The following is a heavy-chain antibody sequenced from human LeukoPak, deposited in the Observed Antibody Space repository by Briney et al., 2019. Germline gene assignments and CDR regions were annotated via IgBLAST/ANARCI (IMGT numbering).Heavy chain of an antibody. CDR3: ATNSKYSGSYSFDY. CDR1: GYTFTSYD. V-gene: IGHV1-8*01. J-gene: IGHJ4*02. D-gene: IGHD1-26*01. CDR2: MSPNSGDT. Sequence: GASVKVSCKASGYTFTSYDFNWVRQATGQRPEWMGWMSPNSGDTGYAQKFQDRVTMTRNTSISTAYMELSSLRSDDTAVYYCATNSKYSGSYSFDYWGQGTLVTVSS.